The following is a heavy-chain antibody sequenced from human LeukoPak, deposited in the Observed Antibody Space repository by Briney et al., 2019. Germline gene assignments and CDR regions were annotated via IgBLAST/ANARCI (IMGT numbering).Heavy chain of an antibody. Sequence: SETLSLTCTVSGGSISSYYWSWIRQPPGRGLEWIGYVYYSGSTNYNSSLKSRVTISVDTSKNQFSLNLRSVTAADTAVYYCARHPFATPFDHWGRGILVTVSS. J-gene: IGHJ4*02. V-gene: IGHV4-59*08. CDR2: VYYSGST. CDR3: ARHPFATPFDH. D-gene: IGHD2-15*01. CDR1: GGSISSYY.